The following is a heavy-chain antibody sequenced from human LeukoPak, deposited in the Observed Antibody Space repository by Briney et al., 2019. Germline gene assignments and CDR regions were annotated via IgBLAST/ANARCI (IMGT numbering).Heavy chain of an antibody. CDR2: IYSGGST. D-gene: IGHD5-24*01. V-gene: IGHV3-53*01. Sequence: GGSLRLSCAASGFTVSSNYMSWVRQAPGKGLEWVSVIYSGGSTYYADSVKGRFTISRHNSKKTLYVQMNSLRADDTAVYYCARAFPADGFFYWGQGTLVTVSS. CDR3: ARAFPADGFFY. J-gene: IGHJ4*02. CDR1: GFTVSSNY.